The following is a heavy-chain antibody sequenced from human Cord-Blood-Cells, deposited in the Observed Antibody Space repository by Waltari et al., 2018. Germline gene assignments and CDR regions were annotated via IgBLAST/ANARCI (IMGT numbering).Heavy chain of an antibody. CDR1: GGSISSSSYY. V-gene: IGHV4-39*07. D-gene: IGHD1-1*01. CDR2: IYYSGST. CDR3: ARHGGGLERRYYFDY. Sequence: QLQLQESGPGLVKPSETLSLTCTVSGGSISSSSYYWGWIRQPPGKGLEWIGSIYYSGSTSYHPVLKSLVTISVDTAKSQFSLKLSSVTAADTAVYCCARHGGGLERRYYFDYWGQGTLVTVSS. J-gene: IGHJ4*02.